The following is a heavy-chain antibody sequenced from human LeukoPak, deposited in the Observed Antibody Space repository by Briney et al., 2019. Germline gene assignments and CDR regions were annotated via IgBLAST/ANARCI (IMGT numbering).Heavy chain of an antibody. D-gene: IGHD3-22*01. J-gene: IGHJ4*02. CDR1: GFTYSNYA. CDR3: ARVSGSGYYLSYFDS. Sequence: PGVSLRLSCAASGFTYSNYAMSWVRQAPGEGLVGVSTISGRGGSTYYADSVKGRFTISRDSSDNTIYMQMNSLRAEDTAVYYCARVSGSGYYLSYFDSWGQGTLVTVSS. CDR2: ISGRGGST. V-gene: IGHV3-23*01.